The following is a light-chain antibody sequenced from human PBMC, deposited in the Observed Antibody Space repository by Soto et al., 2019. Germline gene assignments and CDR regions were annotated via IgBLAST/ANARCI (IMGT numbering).Light chain of an antibody. Sequence: DIQMTQSPSTLSASVGDRVTITCRATQSISSWLAWYQQKPGKAPKFLIHKASSLESGVPSRFSGSGSGTEFTLTISRLQPDDFATYYCQHYDTYPLTFGGGTKVEIK. CDR3: QHYDTYPLT. V-gene: IGKV1-5*03. CDR1: QSISSW. J-gene: IGKJ4*01. CDR2: KAS.